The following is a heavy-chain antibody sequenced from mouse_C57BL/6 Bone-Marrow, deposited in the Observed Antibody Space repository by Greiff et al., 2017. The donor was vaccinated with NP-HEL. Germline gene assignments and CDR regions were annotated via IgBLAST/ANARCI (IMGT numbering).Heavy chain of an antibody. D-gene: IGHD2-2*01. J-gene: IGHJ4*01. Sequence: QVQLKQPGAELVKPGASVKLSCKASGYTFTSYWMHWVKQRPGRGLEWIGRIDPNSGGTKYNEKFKSKATLTVDKPSSTAYMQLSSLTSEDSAVYYCAREGGMVTSHYYAMDYWGQGTSVTVSS. V-gene: IGHV1-72*01. CDR3: AREGGMVTSHYYAMDY. CDR2: IDPNSGGT. CDR1: GYTFTSYW.